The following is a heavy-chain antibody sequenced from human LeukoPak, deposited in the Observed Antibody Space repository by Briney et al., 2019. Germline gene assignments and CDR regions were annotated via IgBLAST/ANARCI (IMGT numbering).Heavy chain of an antibody. V-gene: IGHV3-64*01. CDR3: ARYCNGVTCYSGYDY. CDR1: GFTFSSYA. Sequence: GGSLRLSRAASGFTFSSYAMHWVRQTPGKGLEYVSAISTNGGGPYYANSVKARFTISRDNSKNTLYLQMGRLRAEDMAVYYCARYCNGVTCYSGYDYWGQGTLVTVSS. CDR2: ISTNGGGP. D-gene: IGHD2-15*01. J-gene: IGHJ4*02.